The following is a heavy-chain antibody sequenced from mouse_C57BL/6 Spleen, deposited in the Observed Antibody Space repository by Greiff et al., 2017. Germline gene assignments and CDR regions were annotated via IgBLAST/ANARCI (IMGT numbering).Heavy chain of an antibody. CDR1: GFSLTSYG. Sequence: VKLVESGPGLVQPSQSLSITCTVSGFSLTSYGVHWVRQSPGKGLEWLGVIWSGGSTDYNAAFISRLSISKDNSKSQVFFKMNSLQADDTAIYYCARAYYSNYSCAYWGQGTLVTVSA. CDR3: ARAYYSNYSCAY. V-gene: IGHV2-2*01. CDR2: IWSGGST. J-gene: IGHJ3*01. D-gene: IGHD2-5*01.